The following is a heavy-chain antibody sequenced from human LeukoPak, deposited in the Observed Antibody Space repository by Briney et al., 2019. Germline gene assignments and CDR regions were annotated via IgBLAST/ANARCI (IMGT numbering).Heavy chain of an antibody. J-gene: IGHJ4*02. CDR2: IYPGDSDT. V-gene: IGHV5-51*01. CDR3: ARAYYDSSGYYYYFDY. Sequence: GESLKISCKGSGYSFTSYWIGWVRQMPGKGLEWMGIIYPGDSDTRYSPSFQGQVTISADKSISTAYLQWSSLKASDTAMYYCARAYYDSSGYYYYFDYWGQGTLVTVSS. D-gene: IGHD3-22*01. CDR1: GYSFTSYW.